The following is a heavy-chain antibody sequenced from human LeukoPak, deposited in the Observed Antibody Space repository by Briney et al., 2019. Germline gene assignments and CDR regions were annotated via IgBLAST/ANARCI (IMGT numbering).Heavy chain of an antibody. CDR2: ISYSGST. D-gene: IGHD3-10*02. CDR3: ARHTIFGGIKYFYYYYMDV. J-gene: IGHJ6*03. CDR1: GGSISSSSYY. V-gene: IGHV4-39*01. Sequence: SETLSLTCTVSGGSISSSSYYWGWIRQPPGKGLEWIGSISYSGSTYYNPSLKSRVTISVDSSKNQFSLKLSSVTAADTAVYYCARHTIFGGIKYFYYYYMDVWGKGTTVTVSS.